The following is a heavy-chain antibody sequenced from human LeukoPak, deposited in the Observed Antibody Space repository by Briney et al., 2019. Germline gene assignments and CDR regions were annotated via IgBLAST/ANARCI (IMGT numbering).Heavy chain of an antibody. CDR2: IIPILGIA. CDR1: GGTFSSYA. Sequence: SVKVSCKASGGTFSSYAISWVRQAPGQGLEWMGRIIPILGIANYAQKFQGRVTITADKSTSTAYMELSSLRSEDTAVYYCARVPTPGSGYPYNWFDPWGQGTLVTVSS. CDR3: ARVPTPGSGYPYNWFDP. V-gene: IGHV1-69*04. D-gene: IGHD3-3*01. J-gene: IGHJ5*02.